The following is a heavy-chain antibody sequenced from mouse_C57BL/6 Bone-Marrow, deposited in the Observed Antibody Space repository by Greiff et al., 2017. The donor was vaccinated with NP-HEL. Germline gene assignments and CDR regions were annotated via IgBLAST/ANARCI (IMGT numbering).Heavy chain of an antibody. J-gene: IGHJ4*01. CDR2: ISNLAYSI. CDR3: ARTGRFYYAMDY. CDR1: GFTFSDYG. V-gene: IGHV5-15*01. Sequence: EVNVVESGGGLVQPGGSLKLSCAASGFTFSDYGMAWVRQAPRKGPEWVAFISNLAYSIYYADTVTGRFTISRENAKNTLYLEMSSLRSEDTAMYYCARTGRFYYAMDYWGQGTSVTVSS. D-gene: IGHD1-1*01.